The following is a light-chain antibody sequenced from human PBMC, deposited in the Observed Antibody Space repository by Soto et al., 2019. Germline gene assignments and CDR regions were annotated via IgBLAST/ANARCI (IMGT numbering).Light chain of an antibody. CDR1: QSVSES. CDR3: QQRSNWPLT. V-gene: IGKV3-11*01. CDR2: DAS. Sequence: IVLTQSPATLSLSPWERATLSCRASQSVSESLAWYQQKPGQAPRLLIYDASNRATGIPARFSGSGSGTDFTLTISSLEPEDFAVYYCQQRSNWPLTFGGGTKVDIK. J-gene: IGKJ4*01.